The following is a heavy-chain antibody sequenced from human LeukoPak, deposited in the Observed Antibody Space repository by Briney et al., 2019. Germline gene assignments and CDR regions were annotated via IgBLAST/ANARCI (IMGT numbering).Heavy chain of an antibody. CDR2: IRYDGSNK. J-gene: IGHJ4*02. CDR3: AKDLGLWSGYYTFDY. Sequence: GGSLRLSCAASGFTFSNYGMHWVRQAPGKGLEWVAFIRYDGSNKYYADSVKGRFTISRDNSKNTLYVQMNSLGAEDTAVYYCAKDLGLWSGYYTFDYWGQGTLVTVSS. CDR1: GFTFSNYG. V-gene: IGHV3-30*02. D-gene: IGHD3-3*01.